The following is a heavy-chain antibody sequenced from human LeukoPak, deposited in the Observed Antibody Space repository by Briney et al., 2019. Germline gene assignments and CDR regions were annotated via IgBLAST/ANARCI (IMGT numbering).Heavy chain of an antibody. CDR1: GGSISSYY. V-gene: IGHV4-59*01. J-gene: IGHJ6*03. CDR2: IYYSGST. D-gene: IGHD5-18*01. Sequence: PSETLTLTCTVPGGSISSYYWSWIRQPPGKGLEWIGYIYYSGSTNYNPSLKSRVTISVDTSKNQFSLKLSSVTAADTAVYYCARHGRYSYGYGAWYYYYYLVLGGKGTTVTVSS. CDR3: ARHGRYSYGYGAWYYYYYLVL.